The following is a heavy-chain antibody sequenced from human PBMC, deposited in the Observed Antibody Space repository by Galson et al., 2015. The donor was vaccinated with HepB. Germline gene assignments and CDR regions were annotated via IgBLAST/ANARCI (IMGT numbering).Heavy chain of an antibody. D-gene: IGHD3-16*01. Sequence: SLRLSCAASGFRFSSYGMTWVRQVPGKGLEWVSSITGNGGRTYIADSVKGRFTISRDNSKNTLYLQISSLRADDTAVYYCAKVGVMASNIPWDLRYWGQGTLDTVSS. J-gene: IGHJ4*02. CDR3: AKVGVMASNIPWDLRY. CDR1: GFRFSSYG. V-gene: IGHV3-23*01. CDR2: ITGNGGRT.